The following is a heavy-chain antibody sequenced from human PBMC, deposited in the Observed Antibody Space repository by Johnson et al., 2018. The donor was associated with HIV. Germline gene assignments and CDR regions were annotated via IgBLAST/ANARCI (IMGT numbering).Heavy chain of an antibody. D-gene: IGHD3-10*01. J-gene: IGHJ3*01. CDR2: ITYDGTNK. V-gene: IGHV3-30*18. Sequence: VQLVESGGGVVQPGRSLRLSCAASGFTFSSYAMHWVRQAPGKGLEWVAGITYDGTNKYYADSVKGRFTLSRDNSKNTLDLQMNSLTIEDTAVFYCAKTRMGGILDAFDLWGQGTMVIVS. CDR3: AKTRMGGILDAFDL. CDR1: GFTFSSYA.